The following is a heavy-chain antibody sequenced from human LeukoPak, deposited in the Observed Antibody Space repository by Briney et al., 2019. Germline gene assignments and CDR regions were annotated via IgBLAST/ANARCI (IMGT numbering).Heavy chain of an antibody. CDR3: ARDIVAAAAKYNWFDP. CDR1: GGSISSGSYY. J-gene: IGHJ5*02. D-gene: IGHD6-13*01. V-gene: IGHV4-61*02. Sequence: SETLSLTCTVSGGSISSGSYYWSWIRQPAGKGLEWIGRIYTSGSTNYNPSLKSRVTISVDTSKNQFSLKLSSVTAADTAVYYCARDIVAAAAKYNWFDPWGQGTLVTVSS. CDR2: IYTSGST.